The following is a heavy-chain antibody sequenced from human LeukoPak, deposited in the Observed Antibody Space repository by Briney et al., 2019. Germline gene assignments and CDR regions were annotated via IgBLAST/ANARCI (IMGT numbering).Heavy chain of an antibody. CDR3: AREISRSRGAFDI. Sequence: PSETLSLTCAVYGGSFSGYYWSWIRQPPGKGPEWIGEINHRGSTNYNPSLKSRVTISVDTSKNQFSLKLNSVTAADTAVYYCAREISRSRGAFDIWGQGTMVTVSS. V-gene: IGHV4-34*01. D-gene: IGHD2-2*01. CDR1: GGSFSGYY. J-gene: IGHJ3*02. CDR2: INHRGST.